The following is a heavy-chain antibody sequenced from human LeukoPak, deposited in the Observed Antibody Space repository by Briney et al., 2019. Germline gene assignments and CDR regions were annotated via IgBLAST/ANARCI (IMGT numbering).Heavy chain of an antibody. CDR1: GFTFSSYA. CDR2: ISGSGGST. CDR3: AKELFLGSGSYYPY. V-gene: IGHV3-23*01. D-gene: IGHD3-10*01. Sequence: GGSLRLSCAAPGFTFSSYAMSWVRQAPGKGLQWVSAISGSGGSTYYADSVKGRFTISRDSSKNTLYLQMNSLRAEDTAVYYCAKELFLGSGSYYPYWGQGTLVTVSS. J-gene: IGHJ4*02.